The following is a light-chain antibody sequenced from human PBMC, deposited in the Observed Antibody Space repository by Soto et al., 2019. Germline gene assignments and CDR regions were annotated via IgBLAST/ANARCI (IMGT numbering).Light chain of an antibody. J-gene: IGLJ3*02. V-gene: IGLV2-14*01. CDR2: EVT. CDR3: ATWDDNLVAWL. CDR1: SSDVGIYNY. Sequence: QSALTQPASVSGSPGQSIAISCTGSSSDVGIYNYVSWYQQHPGKVPKLIIYEVTNRPSGVPDRFSGSKSGTSASLAISGLRSDDEADYYCATWDDNLVAWLFGGGTKLTVL.